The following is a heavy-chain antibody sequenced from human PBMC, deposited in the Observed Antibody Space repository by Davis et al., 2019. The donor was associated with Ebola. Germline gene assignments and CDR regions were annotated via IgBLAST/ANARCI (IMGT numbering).Heavy chain of an antibody. Sequence: SETLSLTCAVYGGSFSGYYWSWIRQPPGKGLEWIGEINHSGSTNYKPSLKSRVTISVDTSKNQFSLKLSSVTAADTAVYYCARSLYYYDSSGYRYWGQGTLVTVSS. V-gene: IGHV4-34*01. CDR1: GGSFSGYY. CDR3: ARSLYYYDSSGYRY. D-gene: IGHD3-22*01. J-gene: IGHJ4*02. CDR2: INHSGST.